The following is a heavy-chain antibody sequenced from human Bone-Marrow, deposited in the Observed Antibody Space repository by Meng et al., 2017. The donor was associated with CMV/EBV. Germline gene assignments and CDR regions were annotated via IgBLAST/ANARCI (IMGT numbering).Heavy chain of an antibody. CDR3: ARDATVVEFDP. CDR2: MNPNSGNT. CDR1: GYTFTSYD. Sequence: ASVKVSCKASGYTFTSYDINWVRQATGQGLEWMGWMNPNSGNTGYAQKFQGRVTITRNTSISTAYMELSSLRSEDTAVYYCARDATVVEFDPWGQGTLVTVSS. V-gene: IGHV1-8*03. J-gene: IGHJ5*02. D-gene: IGHD4-23*01.